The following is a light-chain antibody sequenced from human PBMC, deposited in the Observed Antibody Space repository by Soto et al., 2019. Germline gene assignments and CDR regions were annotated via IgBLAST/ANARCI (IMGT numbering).Light chain of an antibody. CDR3: HQYGGSPVYT. J-gene: IGKJ2*01. Sequence: EIVLTQSPGTLSLSPGERATLSCRASQSVSSSYLAWYQQKPGQAPRLLIYGVSSRATGIPDRFSGSGSGTDFTLTISRLEPEDFAVYYCHQYGGSPVYTFGQGTKLEIK. CDR1: QSVSSSY. CDR2: GVS. V-gene: IGKV3-20*01.